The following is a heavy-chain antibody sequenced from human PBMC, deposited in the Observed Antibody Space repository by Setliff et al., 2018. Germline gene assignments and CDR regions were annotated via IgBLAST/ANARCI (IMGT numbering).Heavy chain of an antibody. J-gene: IGHJ6*03. CDR2: TIPIFGST. CDR1: GGTFSSYG. V-gene: IGHV1-69*05. CDR3: AREGVDTRSSTDYRYYMDV. Sequence: ASVKVSCKASGGTFSSYGISWVRQAPGQGLEWMGGTIPIFGSTNYAQKFQDRVTIITDESTSTAYMELRSLRTEDTAVYYCAREGVDTRSSTDYRYYMDVWGKGITVTVS. D-gene: IGHD5-18*01.